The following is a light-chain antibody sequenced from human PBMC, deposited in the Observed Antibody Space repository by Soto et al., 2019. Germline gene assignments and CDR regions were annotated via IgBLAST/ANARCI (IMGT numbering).Light chain of an antibody. V-gene: IGKV3-15*01. CDR1: QNVYNN. CDR2: DAS. Sequence: EIVLPQSPATLSVSPGAGATLSCKASQNVYNNLAWYQQRPGQPPRLLIYDASTRATGISARFSGSGYGTEFTLTISSLQSEDFAVYFCQQCRNWPLTFGGGTKVEIK. CDR3: QQCRNWPLT. J-gene: IGKJ4*01.